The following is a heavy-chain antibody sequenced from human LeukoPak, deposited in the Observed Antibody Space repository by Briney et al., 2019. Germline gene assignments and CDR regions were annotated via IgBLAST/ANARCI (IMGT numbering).Heavy chain of an antibody. CDR1: GFTFSSYA. CDR3: GKGLYHDYSGIGDY. V-gene: IGHV3-23*01. Sequence: GGSLRLSCAASGFTFSSYAMSWVRQAPGKGLGWVSAISGSGGSTYYADSVKGRFTISRDNSKNTLYLQMNSLRAEDTAVYYCGKGLYHDYSGIGDYWGQGTLVTVSS. D-gene: IGHD3-22*01. J-gene: IGHJ4*02. CDR2: ISGSGGST.